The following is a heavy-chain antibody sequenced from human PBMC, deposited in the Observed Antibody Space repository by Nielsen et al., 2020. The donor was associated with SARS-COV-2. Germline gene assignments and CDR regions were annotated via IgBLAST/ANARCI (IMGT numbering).Heavy chain of an antibody. J-gene: IGHJ6*02. CDR1: GFAVSSNY. V-gene: IGHV3-11*05. D-gene: IGHD3-3*01. Sequence: GESLKIPCAASGFAVSSNYMSWIRQAPGKGLEWVSYISSSSSYTNYADSVKGRFTISRDNAKNSLYLQMNSLRAEDTAVYYCARDRLEWLLSYYYYGMDVWGQGTTVTVSS. CDR3: ARDRLEWLLSYYYYGMDV. CDR2: ISSSSSYT.